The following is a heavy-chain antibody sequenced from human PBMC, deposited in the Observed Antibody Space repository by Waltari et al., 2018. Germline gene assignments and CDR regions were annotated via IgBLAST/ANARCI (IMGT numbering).Heavy chain of an antibody. J-gene: IGHJ4*02. CDR3: AIDSSLFDY. Sequence: EVQLVESGGGLVKPGGSLRPSCAASGFPFSTYIMNWFRQAPGQVLEWVSSISSSSSYIYYADSVKGLFTISRDNAKNSLYLQMNSLRAEDTAVYHCAIDSSLFDYWGQGTLVTVSS. V-gene: IGHV3-21*01. CDR1: GFPFSTYI. D-gene: IGHD6-13*01. CDR2: ISSSSSYI.